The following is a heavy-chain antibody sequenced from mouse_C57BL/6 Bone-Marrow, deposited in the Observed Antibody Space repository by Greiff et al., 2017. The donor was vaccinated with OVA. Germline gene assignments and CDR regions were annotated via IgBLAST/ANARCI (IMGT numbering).Heavy chain of an antibody. D-gene: IGHD1-1*01. J-gene: IGHJ4*01. V-gene: IGHV1-37*01. CDR2: INPYNGDT. CDR3: ARGGAYYYGSSYLYYYAMDY. Sequence: EVQLVESGPELVKPGASVKISCKASGYSFTGYFMNWVKQSHGKSLEWIGRINPYNGDTFYNQKFKGKATLTVDKSSSTAHMELLSLTSEDFAVYYCARGGAYYYGSSYLYYYAMDYWGQGTSVTVSS. CDR1: GYSFTGYF.